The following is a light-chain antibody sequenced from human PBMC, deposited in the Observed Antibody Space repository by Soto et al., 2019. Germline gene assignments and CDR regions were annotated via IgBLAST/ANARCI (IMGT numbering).Light chain of an antibody. Sequence: QSVLTQSPSASASLGASVKLTCTLSSGHSSYAIAWHQQQPEKGPRYLMKLNSDGSHNKGDGIPDRFSGSSSGGERYLTISSLQSEDEADYYCQTWGTGIWVFGGGTKLTVL. CDR1: SGHSSYA. CDR2: LNSDGSH. CDR3: QTWGTGIWV. V-gene: IGLV4-69*01. J-gene: IGLJ3*02.